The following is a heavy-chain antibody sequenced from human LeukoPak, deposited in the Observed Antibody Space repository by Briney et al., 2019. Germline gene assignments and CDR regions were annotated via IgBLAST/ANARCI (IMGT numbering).Heavy chain of an antibody. CDR1: GGSFSGYY. Sequence: SEPLSLTCAVYGGSFSGYYWSWIRQPPGKGLEWIGEINHSGNTNYNPSLKSRVTISVDTSKNHFSLNLSSVTAADTAIYYCAARDILTGLHDYWGQGTLVTVSS. J-gene: IGHJ4*02. CDR3: AARDILTGLHDY. V-gene: IGHV4-34*01. D-gene: IGHD3-9*01. CDR2: INHSGNT.